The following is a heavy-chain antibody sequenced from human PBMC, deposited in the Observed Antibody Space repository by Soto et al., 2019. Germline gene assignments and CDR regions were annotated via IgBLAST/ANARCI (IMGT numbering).Heavy chain of an antibody. Sequence: EVQLLESGGGFVQPGGSLRLSCAASGFRFSDFAMTWVRQAPGRGLEWVSAITGTASSTYYADSVKGRFTISRDNSKNTLYLNIKSLRAEDTAIYYCAKGAEGYVVSSLDSWGQVTLGTVSS. CDR2: ITGTASST. J-gene: IGHJ4*02. D-gene: IGHD5-12*01. CDR3: AKGAEGYVVSSLDS. V-gene: IGHV3-23*01. CDR1: GFRFSDFA.